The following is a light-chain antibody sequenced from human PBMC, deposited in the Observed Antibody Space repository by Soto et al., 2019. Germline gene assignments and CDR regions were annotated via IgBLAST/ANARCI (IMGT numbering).Light chain of an antibody. CDR3: CSYAGDYMFV. CDR1: STDIGAYNY. CDR2: EGT. J-gene: IGLJ1*01. Sequence: QSALTQPASVSGSPGQSITISCTGTSTDIGAYNYVSWYQQHPGKAPKVMIYEGTKRPSGVSDRFSGSKSDNTASLTISGLQAEDEGDYYCCSYAGDYMFVFGTGTKVTVL. V-gene: IGLV2-23*01.